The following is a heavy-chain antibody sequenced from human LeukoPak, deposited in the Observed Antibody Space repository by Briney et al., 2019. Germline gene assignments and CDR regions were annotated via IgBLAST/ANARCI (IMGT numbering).Heavy chain of an antibody. D-gene: IGHD5-18*01. Sequence: SETLSLTCTVSGDSMIDNNFYWGWTRQSPQKGLEWIGSIYYNGKSLYNPSLKSRVTISGDTSKNQFSLKLSSVTAADTAVYFCARVGYSYVINDWSRTGLGAYPTKYYYHMDVWAKGPRSPSP. CDR3: ARVGYSYVINDWSRTGLGAYPTKYYYHMDV. CDR1: GDSMIDNNFY. V-gene: IGHV4-39*07. CDR2: IYYNGKS. J-gene: IGHJ6*03.